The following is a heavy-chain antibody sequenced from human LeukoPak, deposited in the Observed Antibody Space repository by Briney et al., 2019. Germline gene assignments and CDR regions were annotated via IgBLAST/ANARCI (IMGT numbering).Heavy chain of an antibody. CDR1: GGTFSSYA. D-gene: IGHD3-16*02. V-gene: IGHV1-69*13. CDR2: IFSIFGTA. CDR3: ARDRTAYDYIWGSYRHFDY. J-gene: IGHJ4*02. Sequence: ASVKASCKASGGTFSSYAISWVRQAPGQGLEWMGGIFSIFGTANYAQKSQGRVTITADESTSTAYMELSSLRSEDTAVYYCARDRTAYDYIWGSYRHFDYWGQGTLVTVSS.